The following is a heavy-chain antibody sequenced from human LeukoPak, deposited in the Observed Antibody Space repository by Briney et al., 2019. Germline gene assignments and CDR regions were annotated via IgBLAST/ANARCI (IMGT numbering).Heavy chain of an antibody. CDR3: ARGIYDFWSGLTYYYYMDV. V-gene: IGHV4-59*01. CDR1: GGSISSYY. Sequence: SETLSLTCTVSGGSISSYYWSSIRQPPGKGLEWIGYIYYSGSTNYNPSLKSRVTISVDTSKNQFSLKLSSVTAADTAVYYCARGIYDFWSGLTYYYYMDVWGKGTTVTVSS. J-gene: IGHJ6*03. D-gene: IGHD3-3*01. CDR2: IYYSGST.